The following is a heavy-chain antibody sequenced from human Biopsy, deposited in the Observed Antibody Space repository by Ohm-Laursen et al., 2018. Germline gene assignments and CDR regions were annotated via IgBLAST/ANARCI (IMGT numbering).Heavy chain of an antibody. J-gene: IGHJ4*02. V-gene: IGHV1-8*01. Sequence: ASSVKVSCKASGYTFTSYEINWVRQATGQGLEWMGWMNPNSGNTGYAQKFQGRVIMTIDSSASTAYLELRSLRSDDTAFYYCVRGTGSQYFDYWGQGTLVTVSS. D-gene: IGHD1-26*01. CDR2: MNPNSGNT. CDR1: GYTFTSYE. CDR3: VRGTGSQYFDY.